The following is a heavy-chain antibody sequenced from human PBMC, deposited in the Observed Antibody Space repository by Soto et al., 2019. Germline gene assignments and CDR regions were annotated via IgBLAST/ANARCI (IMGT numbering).Heavy chain of an antibody. J-gene: IGHJ4*02. Sequence: SETLSLTCTVSGGSISSSRYYWGWIRQPPGKGLEWIGSIYYSGSTYYNPSLKSRVTISVDTSKNQFSLKLSSVTAADTAVYYCARRQSSSWYGLWGQGTLVTVSS. D-gene: IGHD6-13*01. V-gene: IGHV4-39*01. CDR2: IYYSGST. CDR3: ARRQSSSWYGL. CDR1: GGSISSSRYY.